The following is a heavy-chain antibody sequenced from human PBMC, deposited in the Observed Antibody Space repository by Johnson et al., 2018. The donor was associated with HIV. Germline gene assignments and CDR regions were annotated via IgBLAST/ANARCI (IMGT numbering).Heavy chain of an antibody. CDR1: GFNFSSYA. Sequence: VQLVESGGGVVQPGRSLRFSCAASGFNFSSYAMHWVRQAPGKGLERVANIKQDGSEKYYVDSVKGRFTISRDNAKNSLYLQMNSLRAEDTAVYYCARGWDAFDIWGQGTLVTVSS. D-gene: IGHD5-24*01. CDR3: ARGWDAFDI. CDR2: IKQDGSEK. J-gene: IGHJ3*02. V-gene: IGHV3-7*03.